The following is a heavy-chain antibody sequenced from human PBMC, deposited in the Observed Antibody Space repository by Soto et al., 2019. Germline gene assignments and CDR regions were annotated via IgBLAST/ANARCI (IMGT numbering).Heavy chain of an antibody. Sequence: ASVKVSCKAAGYTFTSYYMHWVRQAPRQGLEWMGIINPSGGSTSYAQKFQGRVTMTRDTSTSTVYMELSSLRSEDTAVYYCARDRFQEQQLVISDWFDPWGQGTLVTVSS. CDR3: ARDRFQEQQLVISDWFDP. CDR1: GYTFTSYY. J-gene: IGHJ5*02. CDR2: INPSGGST. D-gene: IGHD6-13*01. V-gene: IGHV1-46*03.